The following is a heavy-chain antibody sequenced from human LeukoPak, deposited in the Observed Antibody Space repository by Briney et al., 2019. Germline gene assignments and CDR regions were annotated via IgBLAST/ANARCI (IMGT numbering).Heavy chain of an antibody. Sequence: PGGALRLSCAASGFTFSIYGMHWVRQAPGKGLEWVAFIRYDGSNKYYADSVKGRFTISRDNYKNTLYLQMNSLRAEDTAVYYCAKRDTAMVTGSLFDYWGQGTLVTVSS. CDR2: IRYDGSNK. V-gene: IGHV3-30*02. CDR3: AKRDTAMVTGSLFDY. D-gene: IGHD5-18*01. CDR1: GFTFSIYG. J-gene: IGHJ4*02.